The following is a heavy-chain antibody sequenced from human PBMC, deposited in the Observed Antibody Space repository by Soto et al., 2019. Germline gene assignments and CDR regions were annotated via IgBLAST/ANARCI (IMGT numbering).Heavy chain of an antibody. D-gene: IGHD2-2*01. V-gene: IGHV4-39*01. J-gene: IGHJ5*02. CDR2: IYYSGIT. Sequence: SETLSLTCTVSGGSISSSSSYWGWIRQPPGKGLEWIGSIYYSGITYYNPSLKSRVTMSVDTSRDQFSLKLSSVTAADTAVYYCARQDIVVVPTAIGFVGWFDPWGQGTLVTVSS. CDR1: GGSISSSSSY. CDR3: ARQDIVVVPTAIGFVGWFDP.